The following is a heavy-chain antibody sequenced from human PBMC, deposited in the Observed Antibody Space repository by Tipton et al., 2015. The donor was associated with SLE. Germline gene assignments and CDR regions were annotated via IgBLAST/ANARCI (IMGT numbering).Heavy chain of an antibody. Sequence: LRLSCTVSGGSISSGDYYWSWIRQPPGKGLEWIGEINHSGSTNYNPSLKSRVTISVDTSKNQFSLKLSSVTAADTAVYYCARQNPLRSFGYWGQGTLVTVSS. CDR1: GGSISSGDYY. D-gene: IGHD4-17*01. V-gene: IGHV4-30-4*08. CDR2: INHSGST. J-gene: IGHJ4*02. CDR3: ARQNPLRSFGY.